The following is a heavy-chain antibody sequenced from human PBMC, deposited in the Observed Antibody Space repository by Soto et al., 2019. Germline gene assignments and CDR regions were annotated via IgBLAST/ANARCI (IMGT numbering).Heavy chain of an antibody. V-gene: IGHV1-24*01. D-gene: IGHD3-22*01. CDR3: ATDSSGRRRQDAFDI. CDR2: FDPEDGET. Sequence: GASVKVSCKASGGTFSSYAISWVRQAPGKGLEWMGGFDPEDGETIYAQKFQGRVTMTEDTSTDTAYMELSSLRSEDTAVYYCATDSSGRRRQDAFDIWGQGTMVTVSS. CDR1: GGTFSSYA. J-gene: IGHJ3*02.